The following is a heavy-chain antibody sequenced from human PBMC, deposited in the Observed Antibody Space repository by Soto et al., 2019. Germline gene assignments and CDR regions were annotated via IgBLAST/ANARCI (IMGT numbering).Heavy chain of an antibody. V-gene: IGHV4-39*02. J-gene: IGHJ6*02. CDR2: IYYSGST. CDR3: AGDTRAYGMDV. Sequence: QLLESGPGLVKPSETLSLTCTVSGGSISSSSYYWGWIRQPPGKGLEWIGSIYYSGSTYYNPSLKSRVTISVDTSKNQFSLKLSSVTAADTAVYYCAGDTRAYGMDVWGQGTTVTVSS. CDR1: GGSISSSSYY.